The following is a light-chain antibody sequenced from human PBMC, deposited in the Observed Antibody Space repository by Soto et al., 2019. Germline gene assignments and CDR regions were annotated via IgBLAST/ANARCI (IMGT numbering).Light chain of an antibody. V-gene: IGKV3-20*01. Sequence: EIVLTQSPGTLSLSPGERATLSCRASQSVSSSYLAWYQQKPGQAPRLLIYGASSRATDIPDRFSGSGSGTDFTLTISRLEPEDFAVYFCHQYGSSPAFGQGTKVEIK. CDR2: GAS. CDR3: HQYGSSPA. CDR1: QSVSSSY. J-gene: IGKJ1*01.